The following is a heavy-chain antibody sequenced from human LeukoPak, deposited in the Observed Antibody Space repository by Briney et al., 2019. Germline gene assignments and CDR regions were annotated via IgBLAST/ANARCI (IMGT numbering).Heavy chain of an antibody. CDR2: IYTTGST. CDR3: ARVTTGGYYNC. Sequence: SQTLSLTCTVSGGSISSGTYYWTWIRQPAGKGLEWIGRIYTTGSTNYNPSLKSRVTMSTDTSKNQFSLKLSSVTAADTAVCYCARVTTGGYYNCWGQGTLVTVSS. J-gene: IGHJ4*02. V-gene: IGHV4-61*02. D-gene: IGHD3-22*01. CDR1: GGSISSGTYY.